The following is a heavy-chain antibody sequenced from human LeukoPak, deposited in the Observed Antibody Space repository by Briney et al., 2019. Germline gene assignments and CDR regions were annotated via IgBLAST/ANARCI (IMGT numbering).Heavy chain of an antibody. CDR1: GYTFTGYY. CDR2: INPNSGGT. V-gene: IGHV1-2*06. Sequence: ASVTVSCTASGYTFTGYYMHWVRQAPGQGLEWMGRINPNSGGTNYAQKFQGRVTMTRDTSISTAYMELSRLRSDDTAVYYCARDFIYGSGSYLFDYWGQGTLVTVSS. CDR3: ARDFIYGSGSYLFDY. J-gene: IGHJ4*02. D-gene: IGHD3-10*01.